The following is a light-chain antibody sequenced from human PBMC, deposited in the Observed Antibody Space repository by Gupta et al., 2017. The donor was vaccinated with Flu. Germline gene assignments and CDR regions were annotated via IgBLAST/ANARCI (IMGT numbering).Light chain of an antibody. V-gene: IGKV4-1*01. CDR2: WAS. Sequence: DIVMTQSPDSLDVSLGERATINCKSSQSVLYTYDNKNYLAWYQQKPGQPPKLLIYWASTRESGVPDRFSGSGSGTDFTLTISSLQAEDVAVYYCHQDDSSPRTFGQGTKVEIK. CDR3: HQDDSSPRT. J-gene: IGKJ1*01. CDR1: QSVLYTYDNKNY.